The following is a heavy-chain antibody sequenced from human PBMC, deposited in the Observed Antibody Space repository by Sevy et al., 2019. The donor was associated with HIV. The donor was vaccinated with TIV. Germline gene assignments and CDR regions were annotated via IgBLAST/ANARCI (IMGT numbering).Heavy chain of an antibody. V-gene: IGHV4-59*08. J-gene: IGHJ4*02. D-gene: IGHD1-26*01. Sequence: SETLSLTCTVSGGSITSLYWNWIRQPPGKGLEWIANIYYNGHINYNPSLKSRVTLSLDTSKNQFSLRLRSVTAADTAKYSCAGENAWGRGYSWGQGTLVTVSS. CDR3: AGENAWGRGYS. CDR2: IYYNGHI. CDR1: GGSITSLY.